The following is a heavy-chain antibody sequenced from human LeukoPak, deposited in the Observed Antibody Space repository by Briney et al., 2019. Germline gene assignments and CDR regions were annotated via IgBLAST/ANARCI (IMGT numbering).Heavy chain of an antibody. CDR1: GGSFSGYY. D-gene: IGHD6-19*01. CDR2: INHSGST. Sequence: PSETLSLTCAVYGGSFSGYYWSWIRQPPGKGLEWIGEINHSGSTNYNPSLKSRVTISVDTSKNQFSLKLSSVTAADTAVYYCAREDSSGHSDYWGQGTLVTVSS. V-gene: IGHV4-34*01. J-gene: IGHJ4*02. CDR3: AREDSSGHSDY.